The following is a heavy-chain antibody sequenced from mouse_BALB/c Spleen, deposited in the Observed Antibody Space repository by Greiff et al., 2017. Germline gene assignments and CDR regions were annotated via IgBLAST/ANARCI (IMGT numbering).Heavy chain of an antibody. V-gene: IGHV8-12*01. D-gene: IGHD2-1*01. CDR1: GFSLSTSGMG. Sequence: QVTLKESGPGILQPSQTLSLTCSFSGFSLSTSGMGVSWIRQPSGKGLEWLAHIYWDDDKRYNPALKSRLTISKDTSSSQVFLKIASVDTADTATYYCARMRGVYGNYENYAMDYWGQGTSVTVSS. J-gene: IGHJ4*01. CDR2: IYWDDDK. CDR3: ARMRGVYGNYENYAMDY.